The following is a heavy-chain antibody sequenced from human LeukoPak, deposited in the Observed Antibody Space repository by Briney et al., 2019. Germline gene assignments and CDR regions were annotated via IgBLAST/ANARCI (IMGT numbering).Heavy chain of an antibody. V-gene: IGHV3-48*03. CDR3: ARDRVRGYGGRPYYYMDV. CDR2: ISSSGSTI. CDR1: GFTFSSYE. Sequence: PGGSLRLSCAASGFTFSSYEMNWVRQAPGKGLEWVSYISSSGSTIYYADSVKGRFTISRDNAKNSLYPQMNSLRAEDTAVYYCARDRVRGYGGRPYYYMDVWGKGTTVTISS. J-gene: IGHJ6*03. D-gene: IGHD2-15*01.